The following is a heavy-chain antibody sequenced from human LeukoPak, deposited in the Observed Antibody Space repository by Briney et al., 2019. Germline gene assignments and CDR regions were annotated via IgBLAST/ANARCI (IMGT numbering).Heavy chain of an antibody. J-gene: IGHJ4*02. D-gene: IGHD3-16*02. Sequence: PGGSLRLSCAASGFTFSSYAMSWVRQAPGKGLEWVSAISGSGGSTYYADSVKGRFTISRDNSKNTLYLQMNSLRAEDTAVYYCAKVMERLGELSLLAFDYWGQGTLVTVSS. CDR2: ISGSGGST. CDR1: GFTFSSYA. CDR3: AKVMERLGELSLLAFDY. V-gene: IGHV3-23*01.